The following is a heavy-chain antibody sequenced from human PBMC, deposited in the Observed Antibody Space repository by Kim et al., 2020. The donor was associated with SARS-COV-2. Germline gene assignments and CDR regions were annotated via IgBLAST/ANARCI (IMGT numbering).Heavy chain of an antibody. Sequence: GRFTISRDYSKNTLYLQMNSLRAEDTAVYYCAKAVSGAIFGVVIIFYFDYWGQGTLVTVSS. J-gene: IGHJ4*02. V-gene: IGHV3-23*01. D-gene: IGHD3-3*01. CDR3: AKAVSGAIFGVVIIFYFDY.